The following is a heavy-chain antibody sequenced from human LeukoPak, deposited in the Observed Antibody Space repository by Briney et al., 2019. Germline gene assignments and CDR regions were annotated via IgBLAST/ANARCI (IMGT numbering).Heavy chain of an antibody. V-gene: IGHV3-30*18. J-gene: IGHJ4*02. CDR2: ISYDGSNK. Sequence: HPGRSLRLSCAASGFTFSSYGMHWVRQAPGKGLEWVAVISYDGSNKYYADSVKGRFTISRDNSKNTLYLQMNSLRAEDTAVYYCAKEGATIANQAAFDYWGQGTLVTVSS. CDR3: AKEGATIANQAAFDY. D-gene: IGHD5-12*01. CDR1: GFTFSSYG.